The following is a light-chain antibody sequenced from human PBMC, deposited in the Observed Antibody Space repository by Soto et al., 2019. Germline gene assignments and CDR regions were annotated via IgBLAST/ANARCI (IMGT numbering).Light chain of an antibody. CDR2: DAS. J-gene: IGKJ1*01. CDR1: QSISSW. CDR3: QQYKSYLT. V-gene: IGKV1-5*01. Sequence: DIQMTQSPSTLSASVGDRVTITCRASQSISSWLAWYQQKPGKAPKLLIYDASSLESGVPSRFSSSGSGTEFILTISSLQPDDFATYYGQQYKSYLTFGQGTKVEI.